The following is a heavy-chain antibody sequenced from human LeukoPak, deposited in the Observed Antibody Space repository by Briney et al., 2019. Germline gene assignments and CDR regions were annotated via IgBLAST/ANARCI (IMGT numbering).Heavy chain of an antibody. J-gene: IGHJ6*03. CDR1: GGSISSYY. CDR2: VYYSGST. CDR3: TRGSIAYYYMDV. Sequence: SETLSLTCTVSGGSISSYYWSWIRQPPGKGLEWIGNVYYSGSTNYNPSLKSRVTISVDTSKNQFSLKLSSVTAADTAVYYCTRGSIAYYYMDVWGKGTTVTISS. D-gene: IGHD3-22*01. V-gene: IGHV4-59*01.